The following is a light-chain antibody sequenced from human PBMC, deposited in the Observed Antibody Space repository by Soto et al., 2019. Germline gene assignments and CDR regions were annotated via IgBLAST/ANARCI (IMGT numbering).Light chain of an antibody. V-gene: IGLV1-44*01. Sequence: QSVLTQAPSASGTPGQRVTISCSGSSSNIGSNTVSWDQQVPGTAPKLLIYSNDQRPSGVPDRFSGSKSGTSASLAIGGLQSEDEADYYCAAWDGSLNGWVFGGGTKRTVL. CDR3: AAWDGSLNGWV. CDR2: SND. J-gene: IGLJ2*01. CDR1: SSNIGSNT.